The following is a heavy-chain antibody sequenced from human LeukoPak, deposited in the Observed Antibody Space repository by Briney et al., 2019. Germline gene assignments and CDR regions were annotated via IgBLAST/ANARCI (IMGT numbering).Heavy chain of an antibody. CDR2: IWYDGSNK. CDR1: GFTFSSYG. D-gene: IGHD3-22*01. CDR3: AVGYYYDSSGYHY. J-gene: IGHJ4*02. V-gene: IGHV3-33*01. Sequence: PGGSLRLSCAASGFTFSSYGMHWVRQAPGKGLDWVAVIWYDGSNKYYADSVKGRFTISRDNSKNTLYLQMNSLRAEDTAVYYCAVGYYYDSSGYHYWGQGTLVTVSS.